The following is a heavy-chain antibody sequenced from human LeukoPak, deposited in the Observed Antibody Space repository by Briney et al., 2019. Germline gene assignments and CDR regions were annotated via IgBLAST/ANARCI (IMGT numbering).Heavy chain of an antibody. CDR2: IILIFGTA. Sequence: GASVKVSCKASGGTFSSYAISWVRQAPGQGLEWMGGIILIFGTANYAQKFQGRVTITTDESTSTAYMELSSLRSEDTAVYYCARYCSSTSCYNRAFDIWGQGTMVTVSS. CDR3: ARYCSSTSCYNRAFDI. V-gene: IGHV1-69*05. CDR1: GGTFSSYA. D-gene: IGHD2-2*02. J-gene: IGHJ3*02.